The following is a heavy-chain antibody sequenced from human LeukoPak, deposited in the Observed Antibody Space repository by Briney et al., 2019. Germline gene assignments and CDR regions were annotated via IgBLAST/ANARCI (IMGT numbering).Heavy chain of an antibody. V-gene: IGHV4-30-4*01. D-gene: IGHD3-22*01. Sequence: SETLSPTCTVSGGSISSGDYYWSWIRQPPGKGLEWIGYIYYSGSTYYNPSLKSRVTISVDTSKNQFSLKLSSVTAADTAVYYCARVPRSYYDSSGYIDYGGQGTLVTVPS. CDR1: GGSISSGDYY. J-gene: IGHJ4*02. CDR3: ARVPRSYYDSSGYIDY. CDR2: IYYSGST.